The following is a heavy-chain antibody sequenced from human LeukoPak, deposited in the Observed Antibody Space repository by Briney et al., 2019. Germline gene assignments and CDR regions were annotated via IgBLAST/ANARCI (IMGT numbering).Heavy chain of an antibody. J-gene: IGHJ6*02. CDR3: ARRARKHGGMDV. V-gene: IGHV4-30-2*01. Sequence: PSQTLSLTCAVSGGSISSGGYYWSWIRQPPGKGLEWIGEINHSGSTNYNPSLKSRVTISVDTSKNQFSLKLSSVTAADTAVYYCARRARKHGGMDVWGQGTTVTVSS. CDR1: GGSISSGGYY. CDR2: INHSGST. D-gene: IGHD6-6*01.